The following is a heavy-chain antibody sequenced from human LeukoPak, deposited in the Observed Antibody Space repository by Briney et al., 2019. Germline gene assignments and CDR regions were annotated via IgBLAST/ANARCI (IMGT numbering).Heavy chain of an antibody. J-gene: IGHJ6*03. Sequence: SETLSLTCTVSGGSISSYYWSWIRQPPGKGLEWIGYIYYSGSTNYNPSLKSRVTISVDTSKNQFSLKLSSVTAADTAVYYCARGERELLYYYYMDVWGKGTTVTVSS. CDR3: ARGERELLYYYYMDV. CDR2: IYYSGST. D-gene: IGHD1-26*01. V-gene: IGHV4-59*12. CDR1: GGSISSYY.